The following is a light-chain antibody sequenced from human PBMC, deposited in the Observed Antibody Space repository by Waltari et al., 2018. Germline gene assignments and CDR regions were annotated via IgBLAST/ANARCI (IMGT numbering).Light chain of an antibody. Sequence: QTVVTQEPSFSVSPGGTITLTCGLSSGSVSSDHYPSWYQQTPGQAQRTLIYNTNTLSLGVPARFSGSILGEKAALTITGAQADDECAYYCALYMGGGIWVFGGGTYLTVL. CDR1: SGSVSSDHY. CDR2: NTN. CDR3: ALYMGGGIWV. J-gene: IGLJ3*02. V-gene: IGLV8-61*01.